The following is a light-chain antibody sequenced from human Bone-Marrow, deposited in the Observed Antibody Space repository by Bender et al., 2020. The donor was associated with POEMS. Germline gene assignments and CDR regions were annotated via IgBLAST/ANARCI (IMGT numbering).Light chain of an antibody. V-gene: IGLV2-23*02. CDR2: EVN. CDR1: SSDVGGYDH. J-gene: IGLJ3*02. Sequence: QSALTQPASVSGSPGQSITIPCTGTSSDVGGYDHVSWFQQHPGKVPKLIIYEVNKRPSGVSNRFSGSKSANTASLTISGLQAEDEADYYCCSYAGRSSLVFGGGTKLTVL. CDR3: CSYAGRSSLV.